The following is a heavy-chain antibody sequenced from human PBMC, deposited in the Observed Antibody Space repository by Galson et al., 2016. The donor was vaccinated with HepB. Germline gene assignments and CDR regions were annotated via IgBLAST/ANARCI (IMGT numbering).Heavy chain of an antibody. CDR3: SKGRQGRGTTGEVDAFDL. CDR2: YSGSGITT. Sequence: SLRLSCAASGFTFSDYAMSWVRQAPGQGLEWVSGYSGSGITTYYADSVRGRLTISRDNPKNTLYLEMNSLSAEDPALYYCSKGRQGRGTTGEVDAFDLWGQGTVVTVSS. J-gene: IGHJ3*01. V-gene: IGHV3-23*01. CDR1: GFTFSDYA. D-gene: IGHD1-7*01.